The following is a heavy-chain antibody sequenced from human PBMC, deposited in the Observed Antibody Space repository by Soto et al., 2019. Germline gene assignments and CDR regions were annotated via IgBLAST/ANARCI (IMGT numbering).Heavy chain of an antibody. CDR2: INSGSSYI. CDR3: ASDASGWSRDY. CDR1: GFTFSDCS. J-gene: IGHJ4*02. D-gene: IGHD6-19*01. Sequence: EVQLVESGGGLVEPGGSLRLSCEVSGFTFSDCSMSWVRQAPGKGLEWVSTINSGSSYIIYAESVRGRFTISRDDARNSLYLQMSSLRAEDTAIYYCASDASGWSRDYWGQGTMVTVSS. V-gene: IGHV3-21*01.